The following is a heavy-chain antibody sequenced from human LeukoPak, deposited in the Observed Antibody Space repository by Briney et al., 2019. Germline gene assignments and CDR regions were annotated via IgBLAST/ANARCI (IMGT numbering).Heavy chain of an antibody. J-gene: IGHJ6*03. CDR1: GFTFGDYA. V-gene: IGHV3-49*03. D-gene: IGHD3-22*01. CDR2: IRSKAYGGTT. Sequence: GGSLRLSCTASGFTFGDYAMSWFRQAPGKGLEWVGFIRSKAYGGTTEYAASVKGRFTISRDDSKSIAYLQMNSLKTEDTVVYYCTTDQYDSSGYYYYYYYMDVWGKGTTVTISS. CDR3: TTDQYDSSGYYYYYYYMDV.